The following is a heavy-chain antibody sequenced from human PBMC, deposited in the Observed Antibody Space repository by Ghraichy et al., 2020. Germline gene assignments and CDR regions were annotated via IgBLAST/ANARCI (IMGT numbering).Heavy chain of an antibody. D-gene: IGHD3-10*01. J-gene: IGHJ4*02. CDR2: ISGSGDTT. CDR1: GFTFSSYA. V-gene: IGHV3-23*01. Sequence: GGSLRLSCTASGFTFSSYAMNWVRQAPGKGLEWVSAISGSGDTTYYADSVKGRFFMSRDNSQNTLHLQMNSLRAEDTAIYYCANDPDFTYYYGDLFDFWGQGALFTVSA. CDR3: ANDPDFTYYYGDLFDF.